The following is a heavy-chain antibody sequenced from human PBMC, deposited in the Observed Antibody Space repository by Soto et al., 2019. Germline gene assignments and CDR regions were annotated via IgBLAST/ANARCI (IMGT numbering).Heavy chain of an antibody. J-gene: IGHJ4*02. CDR2: ISGSGGST. CDR1: GFTFSSYA. Sequence: GGSLRLSCAASGFTFSSYAMSWVRQAPGKGLEWVSAISGSGGSTYYADSVKGRFTISRDNSKNTLYLQMNSLRAEDTAVYYCAKDTRYSSSWSNFDYWGQGTLVTVSS. V-gene: IGHV3-23*01. D-gene: IGHD6-13*01. CDR3: AKDTRYSSSWSNFDY.